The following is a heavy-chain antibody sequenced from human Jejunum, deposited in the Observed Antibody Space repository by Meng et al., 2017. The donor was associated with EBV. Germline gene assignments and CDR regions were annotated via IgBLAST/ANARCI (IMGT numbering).Heavy chain of an antibody. V-gene: IGHV4-4*02. D-gene: IGHD3-22*01. CDR1: GGSITSTNW. CDR2: IHHSGRT. J-gene: IGHJ4*02. Sequence: QGQLQASGPGLVKPSGTLSLTCAVSGGSITSTNWWSWVRQPPGKGLEWIGEIHHSGRTNYNPSLKSRVTISVDKSKNQFSLELSSVTAADTAVYFCASVGYYDSSGYFTDYWGQGTLVTVSS. CDR3: ASVGYYDSSGYFTDY.